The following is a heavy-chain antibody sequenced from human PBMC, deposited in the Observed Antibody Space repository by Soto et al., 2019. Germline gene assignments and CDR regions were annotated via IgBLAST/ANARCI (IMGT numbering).Heavy chain of an antibody. CDR1: GFTFSSYG. V-gene: IGHV3-30*03. D-gene: IGHD6-19*01. CDR2: ISYDGSNK. J-gene: IGHJ6*02. CDR3: ARDAGIAVAGRKYYYYGMDV. Sequence: PGGSLTLSCAASGFTFSSYGMHWVRQAPGKGLEWVAVISYDGSNKYYADSVKGRFTISRDNSKNTLYLQMNSLRAEDTAVYYCARDAGIAVAGRKYYYYGMDVWGQGTTVTVSS.